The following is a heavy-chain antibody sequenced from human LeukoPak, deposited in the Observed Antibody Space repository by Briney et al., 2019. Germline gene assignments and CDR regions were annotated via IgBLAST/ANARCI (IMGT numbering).Heavy chain of an antibody. CDR2: IYPGDSDT. V-gene: IGHV5-51*01. D-gene: IGHD4-11*01. CDR3: TRRRDYNDH. CDR1: AYILATYW. Sequence: GKPRNIPGKGSAYILATYWVDWFRQLPGKGLEWMGIIYPGDSDTTYSPSFQGQVTMSVDKSINTAYLQWTSLKASDTATYFCTRRRDYNDHWGQGTLVTVSS. J-gene: IGHJ5*02.